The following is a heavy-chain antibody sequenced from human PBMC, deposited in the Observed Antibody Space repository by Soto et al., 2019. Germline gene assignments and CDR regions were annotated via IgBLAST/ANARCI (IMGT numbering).Heavy chain of an antibody. V-gene: IGHV1-69*04. D-gene: IGHD2-2*02. CDR3: ARDYCSSTSCYRAGAFDI. CDR1: GGTFSSYT. J-gene: IGHJ3*02. CDR2: IIPILGIA. Sequence: ASVKVSCKASGGTFSSYTISWVRQAPGQGLEWMGRIIPILGIANYAQKFQGRVTITADKSTSTAYMELSSLRSEDTAVYYCARDYCSSTSCYRAGAFDIWGQGTMVTVSS.